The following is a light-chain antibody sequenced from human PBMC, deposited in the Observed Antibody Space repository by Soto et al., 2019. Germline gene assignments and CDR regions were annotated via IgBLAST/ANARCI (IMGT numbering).Light chain of an antibody. CDR2: EVT. CDR3: CSYADSSTLV. V-gene: IGLV2-23*02. CDR1: SSDVRSYNL. J-gene: IGLJ3*02. Sequence: QSVLTQPASVSGSPGQSITISCTGTSSDVRSYNLVSWYQHHPGKAPKLMIYEVTKRPSGVSNRFSGSKSGNTASLTISGLQAEDEGDYYCCSYADSSTLVFGGGTKVTVL.